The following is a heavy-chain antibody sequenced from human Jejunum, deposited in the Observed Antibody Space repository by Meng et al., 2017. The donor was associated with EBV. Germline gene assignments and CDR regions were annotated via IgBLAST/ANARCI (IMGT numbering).Heavy chain of an antibody. CDR1: GDSTSSSHW. CDR2: MHPGGST. V-gene: IGHV4-4*02. Sequence: QVRLQESGPGLVKPSGTRSPTCAVSGDSTSSSHWWSWVRQPPGKGLEWIGEMHPGGSTNYNPSLKSRVTVSVDNSKNQFSLKLTSVTAADTAVYYCAKSNDYSLNSWGQGTLVTVSS. CDR3: AKSNDYSLNS. J-gene: IGHJ4*02. D-gene: IGHD4-11*01.